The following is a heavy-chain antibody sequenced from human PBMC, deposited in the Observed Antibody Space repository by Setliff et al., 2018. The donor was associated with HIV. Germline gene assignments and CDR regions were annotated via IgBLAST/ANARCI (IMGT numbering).Heavy chain of an antibody. CDR2: INAGNGNA. Sequence: RASVKVSCKASGYTFTTYALHWVRQAPGQRLEWMGWINAGNGNAKYSQKFQGRVTITRDTSASTAYMELSSLTYEDTAVYYCARVACSGGSCYSYFQHWGQGTLVTAPQ. D-gene: IGHD2-15*01. V-gene: IGHV1-3*01. J-gene: IGHJ1*01. CDR1: GYTFTTYA. CDR3: ARVACSGGSCYSYFQH.